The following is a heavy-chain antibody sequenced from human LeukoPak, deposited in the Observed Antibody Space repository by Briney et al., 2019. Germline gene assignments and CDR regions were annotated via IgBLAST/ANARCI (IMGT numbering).Heavy chain of an antibody. V-gene: IGHV4-4*07. Sequence: SETLSLTCTVSGGSISSYYWSWVRQPAGKGLEWIGRIYTSGSTNYNPSLKSRVTMSVDTSKNQFSLKLSSVTAADTAVYYCARDVKWELARWFDPWGQGTLVTVSS. J-gene: IGHJ5*02. CDR3: ARDVKWELARWFDP. CDR2: IYTSGST. CDR1: GGSISSYY. D-gene: IGHD1-26*01.